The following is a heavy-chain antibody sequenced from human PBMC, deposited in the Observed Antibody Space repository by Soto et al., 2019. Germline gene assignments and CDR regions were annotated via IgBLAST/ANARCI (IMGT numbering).Heavy chain of an antibody. Sequence: GGSLRLSCAASGFTFSSYDMHWVRQATGKGLEWVSAIGTAGDTYYPGSVKGRFTISRENAKNSLYLQMNSLRAGDTAVYYCARGSSRDYDDAFDIWGQGTMVTVSS. V-gene: IGHV3-13*01. CDR2: IGTAGDT. J-gene: IGHJ3*02. D-gene: IGHD2-2*01. CDR1: GFTFSSYD. CDR3: ARGSSRDYDDAFDI.